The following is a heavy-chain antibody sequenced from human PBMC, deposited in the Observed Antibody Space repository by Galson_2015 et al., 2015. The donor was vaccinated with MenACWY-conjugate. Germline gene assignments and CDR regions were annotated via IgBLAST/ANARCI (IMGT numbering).Heavy chain of an antibody. CDR3: ARGGATGGAFRY. CDR2: IKQDGSER. J-gene: IGHJ4*02. D-gene: IGHD2-21*01. Sequence: MSWVRQAPGKGLECVANIKQDGSERYYVDSVKGRFTISRDNAQNSLYLQINSLRAEDTAVYYCARGGATGGAFRYWGQGTLVTVSS. V-gene: IGHV3-7*03.